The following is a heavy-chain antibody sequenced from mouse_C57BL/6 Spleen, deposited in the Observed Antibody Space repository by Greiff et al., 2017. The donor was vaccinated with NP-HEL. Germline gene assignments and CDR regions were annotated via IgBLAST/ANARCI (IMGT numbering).Heavy chain of an antibody. CDR1: GYAFSSYW. CDR2: IYPGDGDT. D-gene: IGHD1-1*01. Sequence: VQLQESGAELVKPGASVKISCKASGYAFSSYWMNWVKQRPGKGLEWIGQIYPGDGDTNYNGKFKGKATLTADKSSSTAYMQLSSLTSEDSAVYFCARGFTTVVEGWFAYWGQGTLVTVSA. CDR3: ARGFTTVVEGWFAY. J-gene: IGHJ3*01. V-gene: IGHV1-80*01.